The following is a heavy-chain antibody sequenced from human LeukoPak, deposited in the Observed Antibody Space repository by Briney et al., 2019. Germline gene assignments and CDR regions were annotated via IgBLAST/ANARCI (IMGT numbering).Heavy chain of an antibody. D-gene: IGHD2/OR15-2a*01. V-gene: IGHV3-74*01. J-gene: IGHJ3*02. Sequence: GGSLRLSCAASGFTFSSYWMHWVRQAPGKGLVGVSRINSDGSSTSYADSVKGRFTISRDNAKNTLYLQMNSLRAEDTAVYYCARDRPLLAFDIWGQGTMVTVSS. CDR2: INSDGSST. CDR1: GFTFSSYW. CDR3: ARDRPLLAFDI.